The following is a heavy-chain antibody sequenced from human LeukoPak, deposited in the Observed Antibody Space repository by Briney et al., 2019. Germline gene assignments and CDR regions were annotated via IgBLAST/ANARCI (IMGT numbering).Heavy chain of an antibody. D-gene: IGHD5-18*01. V-gene: IGHV4-30-4*08. CDR2: IYSSGST. CDR1: GGSISSGDYY. Sequence: SSETLSLTCTVSGGSISSGDYYWSWIRQPPGKGLEWIGYIYSSGSTYYNPSLKSRVTISVDTSKNQFSLKLSSVTAADTAVYYCARGPDTAMVHFDYWGQGTLVTVSS. CDR3: ARGPDTAMVHFDY. J-gene: IGHJ4*02.